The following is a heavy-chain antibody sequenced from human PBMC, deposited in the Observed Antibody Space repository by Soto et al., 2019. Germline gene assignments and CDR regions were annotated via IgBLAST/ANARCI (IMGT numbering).Heavy chain of an antibody. CDR3: VRGMNPLF. Sequence: PWRSLRLSCAASGFTPKTYTMNWVRQAPVKGLECVSSISISSSDRYCADSVRCRFTISRDNAKNALYLQMNSLRADDTAVYFCVRGMNPLFGGQGTLVTVSS. V-gene: IGHV3-21*06. J-gene: IGHJ4*01. CDR2: ISISSSDR. CDR1: GFTPKTYT.